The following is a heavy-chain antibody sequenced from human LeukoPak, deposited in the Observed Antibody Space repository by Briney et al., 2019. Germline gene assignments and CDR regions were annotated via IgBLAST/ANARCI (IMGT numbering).Heavy chain of an antibody. D-gene: IGHD3-16*02. CDR1: GYTFTSYY. CDR2: INPSGGST. J-gene: IGHJ4*02. CDR3: ARGGADDYVWGSYRYLNY. V-gene: IGHV1-46*01. Sequence: GASVKVSCKASGYTFTSYYMHWVRQAPGQGLEWMGIINPSGGSTSYAQKFQGRVTMTRDTSTSTVYMELSSLRSEDTAVYYCARGGADDYVWGSYRYLNYWGQGTLVTVSS.